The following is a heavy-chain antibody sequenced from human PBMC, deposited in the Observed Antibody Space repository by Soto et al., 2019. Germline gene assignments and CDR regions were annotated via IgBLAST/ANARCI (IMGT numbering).Heavy chain of an antibody. D-gene: IGHD5-18*01. J-gene: IGHJ4*02. CDR2: IYYSGST. Sequence: QVQLQESGPGLVKPSQTLSLTCTVSGGSISSGGYYWSWSRQHPGKGLEWIGYIYYSGSTYYNPSLKSRVTISVDTSKNQFSLKLISVTAADTAVYYCARSGYSYGPNPLLYWGQGTLVTVSS. V-gene: IGHV4-31*03. CDR3: ARSGYSYGPNPLLY. CDR1: GGSISSGGYY.